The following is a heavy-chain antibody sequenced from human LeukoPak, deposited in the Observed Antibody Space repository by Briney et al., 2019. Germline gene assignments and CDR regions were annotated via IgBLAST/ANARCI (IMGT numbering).Heavy chain of an antibody. CDR2: IIPIFDTA. V-gene: IGHV1-69*13. CDR3: ASGVLAAIGLFF. D-gene: IGHD2-2*02. Sequence: SVKVSCKASGGTFSTSAISWVRQAPGQGLEWMGGIIPIFDTANYAQKFQGRVTITADESTGTAYMEMSSLRSEDTAIYYCASGVLAAIGLFFWGQGTLVTVSS. CDR1: GGTFSTSA. J-gene: IGHJ4*02.